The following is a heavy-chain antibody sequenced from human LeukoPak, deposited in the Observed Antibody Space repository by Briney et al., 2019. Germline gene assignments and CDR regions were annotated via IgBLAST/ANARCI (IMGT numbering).Heavy chain of an antibody. CDR3: ARPAHVDTAMGPFDY. V-gene: IGHV4-39*01. CDR1: GGSISSSSYY. Sequence: SETLSLTCTVSGGSISSSSYYWGWIRQPPGKGLEWIGSIYYGGSTYYNPSLKSRVTISVDTSKNQFSLKLSSVTAADTAVYYCARPAHVDTAMGPFDYWGQGTLVTVSS. J-gene: IGHJ4*02. CDR2: IYYGGST. D-gene: IGHD5-18*01.